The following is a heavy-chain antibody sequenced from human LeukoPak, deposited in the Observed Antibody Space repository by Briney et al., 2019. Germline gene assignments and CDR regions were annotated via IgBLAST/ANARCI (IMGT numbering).Heavy chain of an antibody. V-gene: IGHV3-30-3*01. D-gene: IGHD1-26*01. CDR1: GFTFSSYA. J-gene: IGHJ2*01. Sequence: GRSLRLSCAASGFTFSSYAMRWVRQAPGKGLEWVAVISYDGSNKYYADSVKGRFTISRDNSKNTLYLQMNSLRAEDTAVYYCARDQWSGSYYGLNPFDLRGRGTLVTVSS. CDR2: ISYDGSNK. CDR3: ARDQWSGSYYGLNPFDL.